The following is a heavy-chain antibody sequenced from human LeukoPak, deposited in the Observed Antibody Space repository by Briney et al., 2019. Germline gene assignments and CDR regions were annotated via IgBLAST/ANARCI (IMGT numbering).Heavy chain of an antibody. J-gene: IGHJ4*02. CDR3: AKDPVYYGSGEGGFDY. CDR2: ISYDGSNK. CDR1: GFTFSSYG. D-gene: IGHD3-10*01. V-gene: IGHV3-30*18. Sequence: TGGSLRLTCAASGFTFSSYGMHWVRQAPGKGLEWVAVISYDGSNKYYADSVKGRFTISRDNSKNTLYLQMNSLRAEDTAVYYCAKDPVYYGSGEGGFDYWGQGTLVTVSS.